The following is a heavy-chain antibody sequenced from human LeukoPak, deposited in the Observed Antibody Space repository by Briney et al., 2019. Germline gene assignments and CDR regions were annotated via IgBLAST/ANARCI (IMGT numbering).Heavy chain of an antibody. CDR2: VSHSGST. CDR1: GESFSDHQ. CDR3: ARGTRVQWPLGF. V-gene: IGHV4-34*01. D-gene: IGHD6-19*01. Sequence: SETLSLTCAVYGESFSDHQWGWIRQPPGKGLEWIGEVSHSGSTNYNPSLKSRVTISADTSKNQFSLNLISVTAADTAVYYCARGTRVQWPLGFWSQGALVTVS. J-gene: IGHJ4*02.